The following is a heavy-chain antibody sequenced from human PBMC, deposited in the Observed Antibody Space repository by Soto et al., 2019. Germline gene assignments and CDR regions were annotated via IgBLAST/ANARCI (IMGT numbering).Heavy chain of an antibody. Sequence: QVRLQESGPGLVKPSETLSLTCTVSGGSIGTYYWSWIRQPPGKGLEWIAYMSYSGSTNQNPSLKSRVIMSVDTSKNQFSLKLSSVTAADTAVYYCARHRYVAYARLETGLDYWGQGTLVTVSS. J-gene: IGHJ4*02. CDR2: MSYSGST. D-gene: IGHD5-12*01. CDR3: ARHRYVAYARLETGLDY. V-gene: IGHV4-59*08. CDR1: GGSIGTYY.